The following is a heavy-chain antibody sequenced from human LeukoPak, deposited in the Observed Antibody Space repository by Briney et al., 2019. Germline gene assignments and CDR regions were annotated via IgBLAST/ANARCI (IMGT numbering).Heavy chain of an antibody. Sequence: ASVKVSCKASGYTFSGFLMHWVRQAPGQGLEWMGWINPDSGGTNYAQKFQGRVTMTRDTSIRTAYMELSRLRSDDTAVYYCARVLFYSSGNKSNRVDYWGQGTLVTVSS. D-gene: IGHD6-19*01. V-gene: IGHV1-2*02. CDR2: INPDSGGT. CDR3: ARVLFYSSGNKSNRVDY. J-gene: IGHJ4*02. CDR1: GYTFSGFL.